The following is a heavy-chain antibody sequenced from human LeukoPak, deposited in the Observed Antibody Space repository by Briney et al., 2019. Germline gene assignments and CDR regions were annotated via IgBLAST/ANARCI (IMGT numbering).Heavy chain of an antibody. D-gene: IGHD3-16*02. Sequence: SETLSLTCTVSGGSISSGGYYWSWIRQHPGKGLEWIGYIYYSGSTYYNPSLKSRVTISVDTSKNQFSLKLSSVTAADTAVYYCARGSLGELSFRDNWFDPWGQGTLVTVSS. CDR1: GGSISSGGYY. CDR2: IYYSGST. J-gene: IGHJ5*02. V-gene: IGHV4-31*03. CDR3: ARGSLGELSFRDNWFDP.